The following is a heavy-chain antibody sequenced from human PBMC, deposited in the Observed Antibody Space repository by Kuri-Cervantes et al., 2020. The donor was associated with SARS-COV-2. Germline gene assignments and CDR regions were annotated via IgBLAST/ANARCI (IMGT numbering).Heavy chain of an antibody. V-gene: IGHV1-18*04. CDR2: ISAYNGNT. CDR3: ARSANYGSGSYYMSYGMDV. D-gene: IGHD3-10*01. J-gene: IGHJ6*02. CDR1: GYTFTSYG. Sequence: ASVKVSCKASGYTFTSYGISWVRQAPGQGLEWMGWISAYNGNTNYAQKFQGRVTIIADKSTSTAYTELSSLRSEDTAVYYCARSANYGSGSYYMSYGMDVWGQGTTVTVSS.